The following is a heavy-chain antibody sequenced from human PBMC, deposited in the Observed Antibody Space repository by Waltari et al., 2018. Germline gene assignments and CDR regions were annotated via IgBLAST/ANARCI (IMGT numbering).Heavy chain of an antibody. D-gene: IGHD1-26*01. Sequence: QVQLQESGPGLVKPSQTLSLTCTVSGGSIRSGDYYWSWIRKPPGKGLEWLGYIYYSGSTYYNPSLKSRVTISVDTSKNQFSLKLSSVTAADTAVYYCATGSGSYGGYYFDYWGQGTLVTVSS. V-gene: IGHV4-30-4*08. CDR3: ATGSGSYGGYYFDY. CDR1: GGSIRSGDYY. CDR2: IYYSGST. J-gene: IGHJ4*02.